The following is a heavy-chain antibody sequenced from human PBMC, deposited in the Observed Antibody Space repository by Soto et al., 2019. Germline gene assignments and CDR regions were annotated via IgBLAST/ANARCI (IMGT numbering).Heavy chain of an antibody. J-gene: IGHJ5*02. CDR1: GGSISSYY. D-gene: IGHD1-26*01. CDR3: ASSGVVTRASTWPDP. CDR2: IYYSGST. Sequence: SETLSLTCTVSGGSISSYYWSWIRQPPGKGLEWIGYIYYSGSTNYNPSLKSRVTISVDTSRNQFSLKLTSVTAADTAVYYCASSGVVTRASTWPDPWGQGTLVTVSS. V-gene: IGHV4-59*01.